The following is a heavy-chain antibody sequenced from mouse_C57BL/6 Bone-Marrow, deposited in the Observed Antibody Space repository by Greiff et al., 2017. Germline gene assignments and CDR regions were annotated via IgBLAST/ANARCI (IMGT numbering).Heavy chain of an antibody. J-gene: IGHJ2*01. CDR1: GYTFTSYW. Sequence: QVQLQQPGAELVKPGASVKLSCKASGYTFTSYWMQWVKQRPGQGLEWSGEIDPSDSYTNYNQKCKGKATLTVDTSSSTAYMQLSSLTSEDSAVYYCAREGYGPFDYWGQGTTRTVSS. CDR3: AREGYGPFDY. D-gene: IGHD2-10*02. V-gene: IGHV1-50*01. CDR2: IDPSDSYT.